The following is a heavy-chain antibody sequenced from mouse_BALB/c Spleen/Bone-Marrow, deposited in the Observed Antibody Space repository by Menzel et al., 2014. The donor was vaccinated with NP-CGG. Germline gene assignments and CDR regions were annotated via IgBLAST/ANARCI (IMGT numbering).Heavy chain of an antibody. CDR2: IYPSDSYT. CDR3: PRTYDYDEGGFDY. V-gene: IGHV1-69*02. D-gene: IGHD2-4*01. J-gene: IGHJ2*01. CDR1: GYTFTSYW. Sequence: VQLXQSGAELVTPGASVKLSCKASGYTFTSYWINWVKQRPGQGLEWIGNIYPSDSYTNYNQRFKDMATLTVDKFSSTAYMHLSSPTSEDSAVYYRPRTYDYDEGGFDYWXQXTTLTVSS.